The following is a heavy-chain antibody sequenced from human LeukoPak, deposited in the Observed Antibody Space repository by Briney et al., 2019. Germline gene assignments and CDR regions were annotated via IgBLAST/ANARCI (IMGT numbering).Heavy chain of an antibody. CDR1: GFTVTSNH. Sequence: GGSLRLSCAASGFTVTSNHMSWVRRAPGKGLEWVSLIYSGGSTYYADSVKGRFTISRDNSKNTLYLQMNSLRAEDTAVYYCARLISIYYGSGSYCRYFDYWGQGTLVTFSS. V-gene: IGHV3-53*01. J-gene: IGHJ4*02. D-gene: IGHD3-10*01. CDR2: IYSGGST. CDR3: ARLISIYYGSGSYCRYFDY.